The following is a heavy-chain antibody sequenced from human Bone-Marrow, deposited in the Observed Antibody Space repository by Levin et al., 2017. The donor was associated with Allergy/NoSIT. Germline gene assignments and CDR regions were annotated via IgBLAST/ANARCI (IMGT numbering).Heavy chain of an antibody. CDR1: GFTFSNYW. D-gene: IGHD1-26*01. J-gene: IGHJ4*02. Sequence: SGGSLRLSCAASGFTFSNYWMNWVRQAPGKGLEWLGRIKSKRERLTTEYAAPVKGRFTISRDDSRNTLYLQMNSLQIDDTAIYYCTTRIVTTNDYWGRGTLVTVSS. V-gene: IGHV3-15*01. CDR2: IKSKRERLTT. CDR3: TTRIVTTNDY.